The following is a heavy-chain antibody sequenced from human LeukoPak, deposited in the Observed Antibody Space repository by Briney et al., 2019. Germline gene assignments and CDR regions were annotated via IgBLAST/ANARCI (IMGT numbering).Heavy chain of an antibody. CDR1: GGSISSSSYY. V-gene: IGHV4-39*01. J-gene: IGHJ3*02. CDR2: IYYSGST. D-gene: IGHD3-10*01. CDR3: ARVPPITMIRERVVGAFDI. Sequence: SETLSLTCTVSGGSISSSSYYWGWMRQPPGKGLEWIGSIYYSGSTYYNPSLKSRVTISVDTSKNQFSLKLSSVTAADTAVYYCARVPPITMIRERVVGAFDIWGLGTMVTVSS.